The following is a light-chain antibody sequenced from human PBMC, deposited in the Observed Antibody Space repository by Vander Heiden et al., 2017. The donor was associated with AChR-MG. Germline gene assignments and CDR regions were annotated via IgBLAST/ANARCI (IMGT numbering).Light chain of an antibody. Sequence: AIRITPSPSSPSAPTGDRVTITCRASQGIRSYLAWYQQKPGKAPKLLIYAASTLQSGVPSRCSGSGAGTDFTLTISCLQSEDFATYYCQQYYSYPWTFGQGTKVEIK. V-gene: IGKV1-8*01. J-gene: IGKJ1*01. CDR3: QQYYSYPWT. CDR1: QGIRSY. CDR2: AAS.